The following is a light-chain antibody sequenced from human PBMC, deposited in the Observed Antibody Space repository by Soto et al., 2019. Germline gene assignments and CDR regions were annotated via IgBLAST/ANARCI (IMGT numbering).Light chain of an antibody. CDR2: DAS. V-gene: IGKV1-5*01. CDR3: KQYENYWT. CDR1: QSISSW. Sequence: EIQMTQAPSTLSDTAVHRLTITCRASQSISSWLAWYQQKPGKAPKLLIYDASNLESGVPSRFSGSGSGTEFTLTISNLQPDNFATYYCKQYENYWTCGQGTKVDIK. J-gene: IGKJ1*01.